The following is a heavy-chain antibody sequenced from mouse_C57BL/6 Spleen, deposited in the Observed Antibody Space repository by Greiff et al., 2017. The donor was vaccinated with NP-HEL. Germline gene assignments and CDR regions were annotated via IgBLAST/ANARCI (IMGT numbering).Heavy chain of an antibody. CDR1: GFSFNTYA. CDR3: VWYGYYGFAY. D-gene: IGHD2-3*01. J-gene: IGHJ3*01. CDR2: IRSKSNNYAT. Sequence: EVKLVESGGGLVQPKGSLKLSCAASGFSFNTYAMNWVRQAPGKGLEWVARIRSKSNNYATYYADSVKDRFTISRDDSESMLYLQMNNLKTEDTAMYYCVWYGYYGFAYWGQGTLVTVSA. V-gene: IGHV10-1*01.